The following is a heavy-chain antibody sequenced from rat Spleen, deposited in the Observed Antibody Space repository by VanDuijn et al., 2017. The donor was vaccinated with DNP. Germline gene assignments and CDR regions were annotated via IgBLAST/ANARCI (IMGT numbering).Heavy chain of an antibody. CDR3: ARWKIGPHYFDD. CDR2: ISYSGST. V-gene: IGHV3-1*01. Sequence: EVQLQESGPGLVKPSQSLSLTCSVTGYSITDNYWGWIRKFPGNKMEWIGHISYSGSTSFNPSLKSRISITRDTSKNQFFLQLNSVITEDAATYYCARWKIGPHYFDDWGQGVMVTVSS. CDR1: GYSITDNY. D-gene: IGHD1-5*01. J-gene: IGHJ2*01.